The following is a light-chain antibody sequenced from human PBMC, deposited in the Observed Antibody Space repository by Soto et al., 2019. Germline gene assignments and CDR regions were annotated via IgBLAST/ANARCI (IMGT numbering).Light chain of an antibody. V-gene: IGKV1-33*01. J-gene: IGKJ3*01. CDR2: DAA. CDR1: QDIGNC. CDR3: QQYANLPPFT. Sequence: DIQMTQSPSSLSASVGDRVTITCQARQDIGNCLNWYQQKPGKAPKLLIYDAANLETRVPSRFSGSGSRTDFTFTISSLQPEDIATYYCQQYANLPPFTFGPGTKVDIQ.